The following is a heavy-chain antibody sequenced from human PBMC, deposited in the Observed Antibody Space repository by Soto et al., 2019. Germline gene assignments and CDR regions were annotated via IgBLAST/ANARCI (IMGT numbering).Heavy chain of an antibody. CDR1: GFTFIKAW. Sequence: GSLRHFSATSGFTFIKAWIRCVTQAPGEGLEWVGRIKSKTDGGTTDYDAPVKGRFTISRDDSKDTLYLQMNSLKPGDTAVYYCNTLWFGELVDYWRQGTLVPVSS. J-gene: IGHJ4*02. D-gene: IGHD3-10*01. V-gene: IGHV3-15*01. CDR2: IKSKTDGGTT. CDR3: NTLWFGELVDY.